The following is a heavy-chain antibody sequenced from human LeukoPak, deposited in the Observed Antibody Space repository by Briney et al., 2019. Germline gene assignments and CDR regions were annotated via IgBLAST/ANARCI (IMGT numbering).Heavy chain of an antibody. CDR1: GFSFSTYR. CDR2: ISSSSAYI. Sequence: KPGGSLRLSCAASGFSFSTYRMNWVRQAPGKGLEWASSISSSSAYIYHAGSVKGRFTISRDNAKNSLYLQMNSLRAEDTAVYYCAEGYCSGGSCYDYFDYWGQGTLVTVSS. J-gene: IGHJ4*02. V-gene: IGHV3-21*01. CDR3: AEGYCSGGSCYDYFDY. D-gene: IGHD2-15*01.